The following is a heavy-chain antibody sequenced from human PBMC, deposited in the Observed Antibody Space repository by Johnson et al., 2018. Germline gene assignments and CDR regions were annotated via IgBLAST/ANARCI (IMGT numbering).Heavy chain of an antibody. J-gene: IGHJ3*02. CDR3: ARDMGDCANGGCYTRIVVYAFDI. CDR2: ISWNSGNI. Sequence: EVQLVESGGGLVQXGRSXRLXCAASGFTFNDYGMHWVRQVPGKGLEWVSGISWNSGNIGYADSVKGRFTISRVNATNSLYLQTNSLRTEDTALYYCARDMGDCANGGCYTRIVVYAFDIWGQGTMVTVSS. D-gene: IGHD2-8*01. CDR1: GFTFNDYG. V-gene: IGHV3-9*01.